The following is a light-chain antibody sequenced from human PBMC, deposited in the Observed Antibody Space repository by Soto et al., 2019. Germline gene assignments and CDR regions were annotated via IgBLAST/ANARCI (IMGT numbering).Light chain of an antibody. J-gene: IGKJ2*01. CDR3: MQALQTPRT. Sequence: DIVMTQSPLSLPVTPGEPASISCRSSQSLLHSNGYNYLDWYLQKLGQSPQLLIYLGSNRSSGVHDRFSGSGSGTDFTLKISRLEAVDVEVYYCMQALQTPRTFGQGTKLEIK. CDR1: QSLLHSNGYNY. V-gene: IGKV2-28*01. CDR2: LGS.